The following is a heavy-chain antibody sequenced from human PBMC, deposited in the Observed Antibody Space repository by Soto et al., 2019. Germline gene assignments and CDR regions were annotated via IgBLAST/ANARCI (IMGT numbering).Heavy chain of an antibody. Sequence: SETLSLTCTVSGGSISSSSYYWGWIRQPPGKGLEWIGSIYYSGSTYYNTSLKSRVTISVDTSKNQFYLKLSSVTAADSAVFYCSIKYYYDSSGYPNYYYYYGMDVWGQGTTVTVSS. V-gene: IGHV4-39*01. CDR1: GGSISSSSYY. CDR2: IYYSGST. D-gene: IGHD3-22*01. CDR3: SIKYYYDSSGYPNYYYYYGMDV. J-gene: IGHJ6*02.